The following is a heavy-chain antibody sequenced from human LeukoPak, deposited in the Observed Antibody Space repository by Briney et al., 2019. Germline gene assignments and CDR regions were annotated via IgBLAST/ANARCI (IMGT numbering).Heavy chain of an antibody. D-gene: IGHD2-2*01. CDR1: GLTFGDYG. CDR2: IRGKAYSGTT. V-gene: IGHV3-49*04. Sequence: QPGRSLRLSCTASGLTFGDYGMSWVRQAPGKGLEWVGFIRGKAYSGTTEYAASVKGRFSISRDDSKNIAFLQMNSLKTEDTAVYYCSSGSSTSWYFDYWGQGTLVTVSS. CDR3: SSGSSTSWYFDY. J-gene: IGHJ4*02.